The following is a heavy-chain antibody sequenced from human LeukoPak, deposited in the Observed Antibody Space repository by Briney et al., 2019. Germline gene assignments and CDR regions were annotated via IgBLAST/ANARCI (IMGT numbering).Heavy chain of an antibody. J-gene: IGHJ5*02. V-gene: IGHV3-23*01. CDR1: GFTFISYA. CDR3: AGEQQLTPTNEYNWFDP. CDR2: ISGSGGST. Sequence: GSLRLSCAASGFTFISYAMSWVRQAPGKGLEWVSAISGSGGSTYYADSVKGRFTISRDNSKNTLYLQMNSLRAEDTAVYYCAGEQQLTPTNEYNWFDPWGQGTLVTVSS. D-gene: IGHD6-13*01.